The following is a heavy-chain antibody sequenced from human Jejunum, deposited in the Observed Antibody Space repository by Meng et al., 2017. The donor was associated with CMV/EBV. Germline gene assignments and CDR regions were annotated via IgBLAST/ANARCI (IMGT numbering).Heavy chain of an antibody. J-gene: IGHJ4*02. V-gene: IGHV4-59*01. CDR3: ARVGEGRNYLVSSEYYFDY. Sequence: WCWIRPPPGKGLECRGCIYNRRDTNSNPTTSAPSLHSPVPISVDTSNSQLSLNLDSVTAADAAVYYCARVGEGRNYLVSSEYYFDYWGQGTLVTVSS. CDR2: IYNRRDT. D-gene: IGHD3-10*01.